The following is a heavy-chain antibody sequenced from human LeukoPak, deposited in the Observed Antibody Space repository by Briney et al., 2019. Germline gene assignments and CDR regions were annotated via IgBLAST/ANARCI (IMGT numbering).Heavy chain of an antibody. CDR1: GLSISSYA. Sequence: GGSLRLSCAVSGLSISSYAMSWVRQAPGKGLEWVSSISGNGGSTYYAVSVQGRFTISRDNSKNTPYLQMNSLKVEDTAVYYCAKGSGSYRYFDYWGQGTLVTVSS. D-gene: IGHD3-10*01. V-gene: IGHV3-23*01. CDR3: AKGSGSYRYFDY. CDR2: ISGNGGST. J-gene: IGHJ4*02.